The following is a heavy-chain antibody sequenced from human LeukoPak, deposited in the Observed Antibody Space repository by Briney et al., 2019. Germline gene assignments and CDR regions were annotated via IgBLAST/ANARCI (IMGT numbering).Heavy chain of an antibody. CDR1: GYTFTGYY. J-gene: IGHJ3*01. D-gene: IGHD1-26*01. CDR2: INPNSGGT. CDR3: VRDLSGLWDLHAFDF. V-gene: IGHV1-2*02. Sequence: VASVTVPCKASGYTFTGYYMHWVRQAPGQGLEWMGWINPNSGGTKYAQKFQGKVTMTRDTSISTAYMELSRLRLDDTAVYYCVRDLSGLWDLHAFDFWGQGTMVIVSS.